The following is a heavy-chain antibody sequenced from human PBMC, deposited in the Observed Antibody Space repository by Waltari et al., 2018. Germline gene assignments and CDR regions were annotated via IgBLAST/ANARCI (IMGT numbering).Heavy chain of an antibody. CDR2: IYYSGGT. Sequence: QLQLQESGPGLVKPSETLSLTCTVSGGSISSSSYYWGWIRQPPGKGLEWIGSIYYSGGTYTNPSLTIRGTISVDTSKNQFSLKLSSVTAADTAVYYWARHESYHSSGNDYNWFDPWGQGTLVTVSS. J-gene: IGHJ5*02. CDR1: GGSISSSSYY. D-gene: IGHD6-19*01. CDR3: ARHESYHSSGNDYNWFDP. V-gene: IGHV4-39*07.